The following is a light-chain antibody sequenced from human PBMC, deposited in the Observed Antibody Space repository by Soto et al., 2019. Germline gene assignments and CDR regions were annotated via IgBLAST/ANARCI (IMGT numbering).Light chain of an antibody. CDR2: DVA. CDR3: VSYTCSTTYV. CDR1: SSDVGGSNF. V-gene: IGLV2-14*03. J-gene: IGLJ1*01. Sequence: QSALTQPASVSDSPGQSITISCTGTSSDVGGSNFVSWYQQHPGKPPKLIIYDVANRPSGVSNRFSGSKSGSTASLIISRLQTEDEADYYCVSYTCSTTYVFGTGTKLTVL.